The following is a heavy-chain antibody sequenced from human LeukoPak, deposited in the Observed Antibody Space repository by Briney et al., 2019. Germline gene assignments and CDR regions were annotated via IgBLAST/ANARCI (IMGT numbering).Heavy chain of an antibody. J-gene: IGHJ3*02. CDR2: IYTSGST. D-gene: IGHD3-22*01. CDR3: ARVLGYYDSSGYYEGAFDI. V-gene: IGHV4-4*07. CDR1: GGSISSYY. Sequence: PSETLSLTCTVSGGSISSYYWSWIRQPAGKGLEWIGRIYTSGSTNYNPSLKSRVTMSVDTSKNQFSLKLSSVTAADTAVYYCARVLGYYDSSGYYEGAFDIWGQGTMVTVSS.